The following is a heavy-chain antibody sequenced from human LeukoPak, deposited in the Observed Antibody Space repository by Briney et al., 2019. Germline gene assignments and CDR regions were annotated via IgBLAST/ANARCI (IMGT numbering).Heavy chain of an antibody. CDR2: IYTSGNT. V-gene: IGHV4-61*02. CDR3: AREGEDQLLSREY. CDR1: GCSISSGSYY. Sequence: SETLSLTCTVSGCSISSGSYYWSWIRQPAGKGLEWIGRIYTSGNTNYNPSLKSRVTISVDTSKNQFSLNLSSVTAADTAVYYCAREGEDQLLSREYWGQGTLVTVSS. J-gene: IGHJ4*02. D-gene: IGHD2-2*01.